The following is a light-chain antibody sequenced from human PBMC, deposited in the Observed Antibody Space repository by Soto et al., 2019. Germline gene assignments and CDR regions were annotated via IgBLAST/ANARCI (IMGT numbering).Light chain of an antibody. V-gene: IGLV1-47*01. CDR3: AACDDSLRAQL. Sequence: QSVLTQPPSASGTPGQRVTISCSGSSSNIGSNYVYWYQQLPGTAPKLLIYRNNQRPSGVPDRFSGSKSGTSASLAISGLRSDDVADYDCAACDDSLRAQLFATGT. J-gene: IGLJ1*01. CDR2: RNN. CDR1: SSNIGSNY.